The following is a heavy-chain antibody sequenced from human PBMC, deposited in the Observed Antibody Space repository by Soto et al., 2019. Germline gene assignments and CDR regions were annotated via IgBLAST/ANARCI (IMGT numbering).Heavy chain of an antibody. CDR1: GGSFSGYY. J-gene: IGHJ4*02. V-gene: IGHV4-34*01. CDR2: INHSGST. Sequence: SETLYLTCAVYGGSFSGYYWSWIRQPPGKGLEWIGEINHSGSTNYNPSLKSRVTISVDKSKNHFSLNLSSLTAADTAVYYCARSEATVLDCWGQGTLVTVS. D-gene: IGHD4-17*01. CDR3: ARSEATVLDC.